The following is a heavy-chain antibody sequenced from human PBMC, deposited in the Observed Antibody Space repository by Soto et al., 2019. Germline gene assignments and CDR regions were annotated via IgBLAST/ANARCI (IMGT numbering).Heavy chain of an antibody. Sequence: QVQLQESGPGLVKPSETLSLTCTVSGGSISSYYWSWIRQPPGKGLEWIGYIYYSGSTNYNPSLKSRVTISVDTSKNQFSLKLSSVTAADTAVYYCALAVAGTGVVGSFDYWGQGTLVTVSS. CDR2: IYYSGST. D-gene: IGHD6-19*01. CDR3: ALAVAGTGVVGSFDY. J-gene: IGHJ4*02. CDR1: GGSISSYY. V-gene: IGHV4-59*01.